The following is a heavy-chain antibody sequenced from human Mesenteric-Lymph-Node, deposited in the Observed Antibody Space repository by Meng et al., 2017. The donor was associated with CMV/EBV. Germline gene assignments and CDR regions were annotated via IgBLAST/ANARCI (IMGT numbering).Heavy chain of an antibody. V-gene: IGHV4-39*02. Sequence: HRELQEPGPRLVKPSETLSLKCTVSGGSISSSWHYWGWIRQPPGKGLEWIGSIFYSGSAHYNPALESRVTISIDKSKNEFFLNLGSVTAADTAMYFCARDTLTYSYGPGWIDPWGQGTLVTVSS. J-gene: IGHJ5*02. CDR1: GGSISSSWHY. CDR2: IFYSGSA. D-gene: IGHD3-10*01. CDR3: ARDTLTYSYGPGWIDP.